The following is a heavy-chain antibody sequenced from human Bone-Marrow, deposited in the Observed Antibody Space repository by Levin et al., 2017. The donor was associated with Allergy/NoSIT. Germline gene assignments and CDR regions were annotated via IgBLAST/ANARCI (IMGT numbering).Heavy chain of an antibody. CDR1: GYTFTSYD. V-gene: IGHV1-8*01. Sequence: ASVKVSCKASGYTFTSYDINWVRQATGQGLEWMGWMNPNSGNTGHAQKFQGRVTMTRNTSISTAYMELGSLRSEDTAVYYCAGAGYSGGCYGLPTNWFDPWGQGTLVTVSS. J-gene: IGHJ5*02. D-gene: IGHD6-19*01. CDR2: MNPNSGNT. CDR3: AGAGYSGGCYGLPTNWFDP.